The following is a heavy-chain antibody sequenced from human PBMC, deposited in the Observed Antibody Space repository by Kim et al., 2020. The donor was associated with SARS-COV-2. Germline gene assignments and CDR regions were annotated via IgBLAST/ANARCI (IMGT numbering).Heavy chain of an antibody. D-gene: IGHD6-19*01. J-gene: IGHJ1*01. V-gene: IGHV1-69*04. Sequence: SVKVSCKASGGTFSSYTISWVRQAPGQGLEWMGRIIPILGIANYAQKFQGRVTITADKSTSTAYMELSSLRSEDTAVYYCARDIRISGWYSQHWGQGTLVTVSS. CDR1: GGTFSSYT. CDR2: IIPILGIA. CDR3: ARDIRISGWYSQH.